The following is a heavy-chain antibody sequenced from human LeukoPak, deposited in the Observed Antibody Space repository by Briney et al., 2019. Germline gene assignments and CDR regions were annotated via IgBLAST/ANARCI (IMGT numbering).Heavy chain of an antibody. CDR2: IRYDGSNK. CDR3: ARGRPYYDFWSGYYSPKGNWFDP. Sequence: GGSLRLSCAASGFTFSSYGMHWVRQAPGKGLEWVAFIRYDGSNKYYADSVKGRFTISRDNSKNTLYLQMNSLRAEDTAVYYCARGRPYYDFWSGYYSPKGNWFDPWGQGTLVTVSS. J-gene: IGHJ5*02. D-gene: IGHD3-3*01. V-gene: IGHV3-30*02. CDR1: GFTFSSYG.